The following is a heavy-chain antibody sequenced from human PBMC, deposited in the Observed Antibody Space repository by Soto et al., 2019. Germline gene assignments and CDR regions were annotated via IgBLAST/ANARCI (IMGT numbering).Heavy chain of an antibody. J-gene: IGHJ4*02. V-gene: IGHV3-15*01. D-gene: IGHD1-26*01. CDR3: STGSPFSGSVFDY. CDR1: GFSFRTPW. CDR2: IKSKSAGETT. Sequence: EVQLVESGGGLVKPGGSLRLSCAASGFSFRTPWMAWVRQAPGKGLEWVGRIKSKSAGETTDYADPVKGRFTISRDDSKDTLYLHMDRLETGDTAVYYCSTGSPFSGSVFDYWGQGTLVIVSS.